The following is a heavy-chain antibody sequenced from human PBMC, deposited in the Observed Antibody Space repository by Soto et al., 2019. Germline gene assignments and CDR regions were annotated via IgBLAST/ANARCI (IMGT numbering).Heavy chain of an antibody. J-gene: IGHJ6*02. CDR1: GYSFTSYW. CDR2: IDPSDSYT. D-gene: IGHD3-3*01. V-gene: IGHV5-10-1*01. Sequence: PGESLKISCKGSGYSFTSYWISWVRQVPGKGLEWMGRIDPSDSYTNYSPSFQGHVTISADKSISTAYLQWSSLKASDTAMYYCARLTIFGVASNYGMDVWGQGTTVTVSS. CDR3: ARLTIFGVASNYGMDV.